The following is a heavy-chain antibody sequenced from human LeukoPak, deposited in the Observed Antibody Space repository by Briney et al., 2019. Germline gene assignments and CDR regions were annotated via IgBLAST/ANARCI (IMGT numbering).Heavy chain of an antibody. V-gene: IGHV3-7*01. Sequence: GGSLRLSCAASGFTFSSCWMNWFRQAPGKGLEWVGNINQEGSEKHYVNSVRGRFTISRDNAKNTLYLQMNSLRAEDTAVHYCARDGLNIAAAGIDYWGQGTLVTVSS. CDR2: INQEGSEK. D-gene: IGHD6-13*01. J-gene: IGHJ4*02. CDR3: ARDGLNIAAAGIDY. CDR1: GFTFSSCW.